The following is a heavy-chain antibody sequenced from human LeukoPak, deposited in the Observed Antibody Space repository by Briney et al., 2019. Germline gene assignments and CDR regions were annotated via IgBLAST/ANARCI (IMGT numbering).Heavy chain of an antibody. J-gene: IGHJ4*02. Sequence: ASVKVSCKASGYTFTGYYMHWVRQAPGQGLEWMGWINPNSGGTNYAQKFQGRVTMTRDTSTSTVYMELSSLRSEDTAVYYCARAPHIVVVTAEYYFDYWGQGTLVTVSS. D-gene: IGHD2-21*02. V-gene: IGHV1-2*02. CDR3: ARAPHIVVVTAEYYFDY. CDR2: INPNSGGT. CDR1: GYTFTGYY.